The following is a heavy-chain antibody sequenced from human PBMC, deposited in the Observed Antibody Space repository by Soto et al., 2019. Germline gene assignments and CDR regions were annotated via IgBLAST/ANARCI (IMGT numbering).Heavy chain of an antibody. V-gene: IGHV1-3*01. CDR2: INAGNGNT. CDR3: ARRGTSVFHQDWFDP. J-gene: IGHJ5*02. CDR1: GYSFTPYA. D-gene: IGHD3-16*01. Sequence: QVQLVQSGAEVKKTGASVKVSCKASGYSFTPYAMHWVRQAPGQRLEWMGWINAGNGNTKYSQKFQGRVTLTRDISATTAYMELSSLRPEDTAVYYCARRGTSVFHQDWFDPWGQGTLVTVSS.